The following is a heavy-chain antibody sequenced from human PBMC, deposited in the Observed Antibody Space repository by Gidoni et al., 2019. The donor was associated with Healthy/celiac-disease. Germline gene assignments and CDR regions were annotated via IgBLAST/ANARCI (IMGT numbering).Heavy chain of an antibody. CDR1: GGSISSYY. D-gene: IGHD3-3*01. Sequence: QVQLQESGPGLVKPSETLSLTCTVSGGSISSYYWSWIRQPPGKGLEWIGYIYYSGSTNYNPSLKSRVTISVDTSKNQFSLKLSSVTAADTAVYYCARTNYYDYNWYFDLWGRGTLVTVSS. CDR2: IYYSGST. CDR3: ARTNYYDYNWYFDL. J-gene: IGHJ2*01. V-gene: IGHV4-59*08.